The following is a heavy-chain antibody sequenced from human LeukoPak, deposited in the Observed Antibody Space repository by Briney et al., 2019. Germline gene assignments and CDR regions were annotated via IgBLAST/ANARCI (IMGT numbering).Heavy chain of an antibody. Sequence: ASVNVSCKASGYTFTSYGISWVRQAPGQGLEWMGWISANNGDTDYPPKLQDRVTMTTDTYTSTAYMELRSLRSDDTAMYYCARESHETREDYWGQGTLVTVSS. J-gene: IGHJ4*02. CDR3: ARESHETREDY. D-gene: IGHD1-1*01. CDR1: GYTFTSYG. CDR2: ISANNGDT. V-gene: IGHV1-18*01.